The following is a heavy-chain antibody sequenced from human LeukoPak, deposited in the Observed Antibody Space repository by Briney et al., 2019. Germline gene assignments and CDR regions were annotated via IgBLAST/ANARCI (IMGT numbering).Heavy chain of an antibody. D-gene: IGHD6-13*01. CDR1: GDSMGNYY. Sequence: SETLSLTCTVSGDSMGNYYWNWLRQPAGKGLEWIGRIRSDGTTYNNPSLESAVTMSVDTSNNHFSLKLSSVTAADTAVYYCAREAVGSSWNDYWGQGTLVTVSS. J-gene: IGHJ4*02. CDR2: IRSDGTT. CDR3: AREAVGSSWNDY. V-gene: IGHV4-4*07.